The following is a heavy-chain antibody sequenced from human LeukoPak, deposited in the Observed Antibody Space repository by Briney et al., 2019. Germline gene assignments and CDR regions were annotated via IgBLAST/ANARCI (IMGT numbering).Heavy chain of an antibody. CDR3: ARADLSGSYQTYYGMDV. D-gene: IGHD1-26*01. Sequence: SETLSLTCTVSGYSISSGYYWGWIRQPPGKGLEWIGSIYHSGSTYYNPSLKSRVTISVDMSKNQFSLKLSSVTAADTAVYYCARADLSGSYQTYYGMDVWGQGTTVTVSS. J-gene: IGHJ6*02. CDR1: GYSISSGYY. V-gene: IGHV4-38-2*02. CDR2: IYHSGST.